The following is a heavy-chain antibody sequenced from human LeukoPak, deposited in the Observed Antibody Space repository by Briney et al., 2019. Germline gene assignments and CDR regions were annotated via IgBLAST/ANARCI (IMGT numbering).Heavy chain of an antibody. CDR1: LGTSSSYT. CDR3: ARGGQTANSDFWSGYYVHYCMDV. Sequence: VSAASVSYAASLGTSSSYTIRWVRQAPRQGPEWVGGIIPIFGTANYAQKGQSRDTTTPDESTSTAYMELRSLRSEDTAVYYCARGGQTANSDFWSGYYVHYCMDVWGKGTTVTVSS. V-gene: IGHV1-69*13. J-gene: IGHJ6*03. D-gene: IGHD3-3*01. CDR2: IIPIFGTA.